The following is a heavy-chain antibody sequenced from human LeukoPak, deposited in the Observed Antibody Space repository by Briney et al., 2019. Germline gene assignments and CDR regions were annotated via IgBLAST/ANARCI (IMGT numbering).Heavy chain of an antibody. CDR3: ASTTRRSYYYYGMDV. CDR2: INHSGST. CDR1: GGSFSGYY. D-gene: IGHD2/OR15-2a*01. J-gene: IGHJ6*02. V-gene: IGHV4-34*01. Sequence: PSETLSLTCAVYGGSFSGYYWSWIRQPPGKGLEWIGEINHSGSTNYNPSLKSRVTISADTSKNQFSLKLSSVTAADTAVYYCASTTRRSYYYYGMDVWGQGTTVTVSS.